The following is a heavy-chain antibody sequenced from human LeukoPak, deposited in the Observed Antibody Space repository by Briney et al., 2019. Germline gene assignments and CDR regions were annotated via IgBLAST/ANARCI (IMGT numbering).Heavy chain of an antibody. V-gene: IGHV1-8*01. D-gene: IGHD3-16*01. CDR1: GYTFTSYD. J-gene: IGHJ4*02. CDR3: ARGVGDLGDY. Sequence: ASVKVSCKASGYTFTSYDINWVRQATGQGLEWMGWMSPSSGNTDYAQKFQGRVTMTGNTSISTAYMELSSLRSEDTAVYYCARGVGDLGDYWGQGTLVTVSS. CDR2: MSPSSGNT.